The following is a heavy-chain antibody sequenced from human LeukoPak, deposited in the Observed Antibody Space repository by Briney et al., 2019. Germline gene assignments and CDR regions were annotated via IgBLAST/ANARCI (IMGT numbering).Heavy chain of an antibody. J-gene: IGHJ4*02. CDR3: ARVVLSATGFDY. D-gene: IGHD2-15*01. Sequence: PGGSLRLSCSVPGLRFSDHAMSWIRQAPGKGLEWISYVGSGGSYRKYADSVKGRFTISRDDGKKSVTLQLNSVRGEDTAIYYCARVVLSATGFDYWGQGTLVTVSS. CDR1: GLRFSDHA. V-gene: IGHV3-11*06. CDR2: VGSGGSYR.